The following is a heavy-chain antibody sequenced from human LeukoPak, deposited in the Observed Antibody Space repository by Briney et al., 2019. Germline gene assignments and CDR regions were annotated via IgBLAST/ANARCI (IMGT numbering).Heavy chain of an antibody. V-gene: IGHV4-59*08. D-gene: IGHD6-13*01. Sequence: SETLSLTCTVSGGSISSYYWSWIRQPPGKGLEWIGYIYYSGSTNYNPSPKSRVTISVDTSKNQFSLKLSSVTAADTAVYYCASTAAAGTGYFDYWGQGTLVTVSS. CDR3: ASTAAAGTGYFDY. CDR2: IYYSGST. J-gene: IGHJ4*02. CDR1: GGSISSYY.